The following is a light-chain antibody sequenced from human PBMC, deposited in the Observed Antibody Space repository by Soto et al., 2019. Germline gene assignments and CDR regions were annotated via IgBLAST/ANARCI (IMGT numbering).Light chain of an antibody. J-gene: IGLJ3*02. CDR3: QSYDSSLSGVV. CDR1: TSNIGAGYH. V-gene: IGLV1-40*01. Sequence: QSVLTQPPPVSGAPGQRVTISCTGSTSNIGAGYHVQWYQQLPGTAPKFLIYGDSNRPSGVPERFSGSKSGTSASLAITGLQAEDEADYYCQSYDSSLSGVVFGGGTKLTVL. CDR2: GDS.